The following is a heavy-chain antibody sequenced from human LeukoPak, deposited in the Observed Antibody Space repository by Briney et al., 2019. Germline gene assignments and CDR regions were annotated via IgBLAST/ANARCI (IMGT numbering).Heavy chain of an antibody. CDR2: IKQDGSAK. D-gene: IGHD6-19*01. V-gene: IGHV3-7*01. CDR1: GFTFSSNW. CDR3: ASRIAVAGTWGRDY. J-gene: IGHJ4*02. Sequence: GGSLRLSCAVSGFTFSSNWMSWVRQAPGKGLEWVANIKQDGSAKYYVDSVKGRFTISRDNAKNSLYLQMNSLRAEDTAVYYCASRIAVAGTWGRDYWGQGTLVTVSS.